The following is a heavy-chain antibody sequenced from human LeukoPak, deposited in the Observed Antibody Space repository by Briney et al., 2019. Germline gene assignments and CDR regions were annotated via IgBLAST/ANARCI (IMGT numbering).Heavy chain of an antibody. V-gene: IGHV3-23*01. CDR3: AKGSSGYFADL. CDR2: ISNDGGGT. D-gene: IGHD3-22*01. CDR1: GFTFATTA. Sequence: PGGSLRPSCAASGFTFATTAMSSVRQPPGSGMEWDSAISNDGGGTQYADFVEGRFTISRDNSKDTLFLQMSSLRAEDTALYYCAKGSSGYFADLWGQGTLVTVSS. J-gene: IGHJ5*02.